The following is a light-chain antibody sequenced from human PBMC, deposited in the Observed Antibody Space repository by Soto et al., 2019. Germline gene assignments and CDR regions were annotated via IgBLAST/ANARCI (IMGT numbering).Light chain of an antibody. CDR3: QQYGSPPWA. CDR1: QSVSSSY. CDR2: DAS. Sequence: EIVLTQSPGTLSLSPGERATLSCRASQSVSSSYLAWYQQKPGQAPRLLIYDASRATGIPDRFSGSGSGTDFTLTITRLEPEDFAVYYCQQYGSPPWAFGQGTRVEI. V-gene: IGKV3-20*01. J-gene: IGKJ1*01.